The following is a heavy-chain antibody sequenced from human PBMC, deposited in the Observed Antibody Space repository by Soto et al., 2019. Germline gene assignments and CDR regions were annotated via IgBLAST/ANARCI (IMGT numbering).Heavy chain of an antibody. J-gene: IGHJ6*02. CDR1: GFTFSSYA. D-gene: IGHD3-3*01. CDR3: AKPDQWLLLDYYYGMDV. CDR2: ISGSGGST. V-gene: IGHV3-23*01. Sequence: GGSLRLSCAASGFTFSSYAMSWVRQAPGKGLEWVSAISGSGGSTYYADSVKGRFTISRDNSKNTLYLQTNSLRAEDTAVYYCAKPDQWLLLDYYYGMDVWGQGTTVTVSS.